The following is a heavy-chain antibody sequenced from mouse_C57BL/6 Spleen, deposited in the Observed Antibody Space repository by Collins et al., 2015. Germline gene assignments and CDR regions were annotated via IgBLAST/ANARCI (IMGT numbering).Heavy chain of an antibody. J-gene: IGHJ2*01. CDR3: ATPRYYGSGFDY. CDR2: IDPSDSET. D-gene: IGHD1-1*01. Sequence: QVQLQQPGAELVRPGSSVKLSCKASGYTFTSYWMHWVKQRPIQGLEWIGNIDPSDSETHYNQKFKDKATLTVDKSSSTAYMQLSSLTSEDSAVYYCATPRYYGSGFDYWSQGTTLTVSS. V-gene: IGHV1-52*01. CDR1: GYTFTSYW.